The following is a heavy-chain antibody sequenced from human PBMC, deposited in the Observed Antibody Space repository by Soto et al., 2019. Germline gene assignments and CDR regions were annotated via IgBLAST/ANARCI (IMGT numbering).Heavy chain of an antibody. CDR3: ARHKDTSSRYHRYGY. CDR1: GGSISSSSYY. V-gene: IGHV4-39*01. CDR2: VYYRGNT. J-gene: IGHJ4*01. D-gene: IGHD6-13*01. Sequence: SETLSLTCTVSGGSISSSSYYWGWIRQPPGKGLEWIGSVYYRGNTYYNPSLKSRVTTSVDTSKNQFSLKLYSVTAADTALYYCARHKDTSSRYHRYGYWGHGHLVTV.